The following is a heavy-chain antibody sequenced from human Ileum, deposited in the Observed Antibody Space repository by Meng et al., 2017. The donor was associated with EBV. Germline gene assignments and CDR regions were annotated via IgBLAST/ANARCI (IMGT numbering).Heavy chain of an antibody. CDR1: GFTFNNYA. J-gene: IGHJ4*02. D-gene: IGHD2-2*01. CDR2: ISGSGRTT. CDR3: ARMSSVALPAAIDF. Sequence: EVQLVESGGGSVQPGGSLRLSWAASGFTFNNYAMTWVRQAPGKGLEYVSGISGSGRTTDYADSVKGQFTMSRDNSKSTHYLQLNSLRAEDTAVYFCARMSSVALPAAIDFWGQGTLVTVSS. V-gene: IGHV3-23*04.